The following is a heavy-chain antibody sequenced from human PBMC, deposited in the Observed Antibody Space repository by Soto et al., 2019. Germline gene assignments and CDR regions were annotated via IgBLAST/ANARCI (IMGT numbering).Heavy chain of an antibody. V-gene: IGHV3-66*01. CDR1: GFTVSNNY. J-gene: IGHJ4*02. CDR2: IYTGGST. CDR3: AGGGSGYDPVDY. D-gene: IGHD5-12*01. Sequence: EVQLVESGGGLVQPGGSLRLSCAASGFTVSNNYIYWVRQAPGKGLEWVSIIYTGGSTYYADSVRGRFTFSRDNSKNTVYLQMNSLRSEDTAVFYCAGGGSGYDPVDYWGQGTLVTVSS.